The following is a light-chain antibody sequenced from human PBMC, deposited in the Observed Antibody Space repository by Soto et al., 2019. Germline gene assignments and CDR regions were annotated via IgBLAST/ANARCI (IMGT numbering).Light chain of an antibody. CDR3: SSYTTNITPVV. V-gene: IGLV2-14*01. CDR2: EVT. CDR1: SGDIGGNNY. Sequence: QSALTQPASVSGSPGQSITISCTGTSGDIGGNNYVSWYQQHPGKAPKLLISEVTNRPSGVSNRFSGSKSGNTASLTISGRQAEDEADYYCSSYTTNITPVVFGGGTKLTVL. J-gene: IGLJ2*01.